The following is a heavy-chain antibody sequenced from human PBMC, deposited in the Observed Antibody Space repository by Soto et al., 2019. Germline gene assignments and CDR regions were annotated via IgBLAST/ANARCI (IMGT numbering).Heavy chain of an antibody. CDR3: ARAVYCGDDCYSYGMDV. Sequence: QVQVVQSGAEVKKPGASVKISCKTSGYSFTDDYLHWVRQAPGQGIEWVGWINPHSGSTNFAQKFLGRVSMTRDTSISTAYMELFSLTSDDTAIYYCARAVYCGDDCYSYGMDVWGQGTTVTVSS. D-gene: IGHD2-21*02. CDR1: GYSFTDDY. V-gene: IGHV1-2*02. J-gene: IGHJ6*02. CDR2: INPHSGST.